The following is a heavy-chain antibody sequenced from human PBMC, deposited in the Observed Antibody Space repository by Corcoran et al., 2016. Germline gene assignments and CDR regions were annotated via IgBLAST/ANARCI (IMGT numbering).Heavy chain of an antibody. D-gene: IGHD2-15*01. CDR1: GGTFSSYA. Sequence: QVQLVQSGAEVKKTGSSVRVSCKASGGTFSSYAISWVRQAPGQGLEWMGGIIPIFGTANYAQKFQGRVTITADKSTSTAYMELSSRRSEETAVYYCAREAVVAATPQEVWFDPGGQGTLVTVSS. CDR3: AREAVVAATPQEVWFDP. V-gene: IGHV1-69*06. CDR2: IIPIFGTA. J-gene: IGHJ5*02.